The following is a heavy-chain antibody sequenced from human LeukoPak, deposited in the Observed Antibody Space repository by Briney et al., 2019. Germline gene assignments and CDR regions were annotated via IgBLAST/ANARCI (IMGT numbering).Heavy chain of an antibody. V-gene: IGHV4-59*08. CDR1: GGSISSYY. Sequence: SETLSLTCTVSGGSISSYYWSWIRQPPGKGLEWIGYIYYSGSTNYNPSLKSRVTISVDTSKNQFSLKLSSVTAADTAVYYCARHFGWQGWKLQQLAQDYWGQGTLVTVSS. D-gene: IGHD6-13*01. J-gene: IGHJ4*02. CDR2: IYYSGST. CDR3: ARHFGWQGWKLQQLAQDY.